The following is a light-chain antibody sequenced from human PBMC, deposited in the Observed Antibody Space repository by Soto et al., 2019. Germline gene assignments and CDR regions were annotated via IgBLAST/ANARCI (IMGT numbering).Light chain of an antibody. V-gene: IGKV1-5*01. Sequence: DIQVTQSPSTLSSSVGDRVTLTCRASQGISIWLVWYQQKPGKAPNLLIYDAASLESGVPSRFSGSGSGTIFTLTISSLQPDDVATYYCQQYQTLRTFGQGTKVEIK. CDR3: QQYQTLRT. CDR2: DAA. J-gene: IGKJ1*01. CDR1: QGISIW.